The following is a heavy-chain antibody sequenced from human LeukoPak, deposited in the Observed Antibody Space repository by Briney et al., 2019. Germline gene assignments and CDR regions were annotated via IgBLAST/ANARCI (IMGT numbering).Heavy chain of an antibody. CDR2: IYYSGST. CDR1: GGSISSSSYY. D-gene: IGHD3-10*01. Sequence: SETLSLTCTVSGGSISSSSYYWGWIRQPPGKGLEWIGSIYYSGSTYYNPSLKSRVTISVDTSKNQFSLKLSSVTAADTAVYYCARDYWRSAIDYWGQGTLVTASS. V-gene: IGHV4-39*02. CDR3: ARDYWRSAIDY. J-gene: IGHJ4*02.